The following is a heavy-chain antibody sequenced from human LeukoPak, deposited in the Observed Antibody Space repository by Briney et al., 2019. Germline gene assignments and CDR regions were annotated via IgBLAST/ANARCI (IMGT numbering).Heavy chain of an antibody. CDR1: GYTFTGYY. D-gene: IGHD2-15*01. J-gene: IGHJ4*02. CDR2: INPSGGST. CDR3: ARVDCSGGSCYSNY. Sequence: ASVKVSCKASGYTFTGYYMHWVRQAPGQGLEWMGIINPSGGSTSYAQKVQGRVTMTRDMSTSTVYMELSSLRSEDTAVYYCARVDCSGGSCYSNYWGQGTLVTVSS. V-gene: IGHV1-46*01.